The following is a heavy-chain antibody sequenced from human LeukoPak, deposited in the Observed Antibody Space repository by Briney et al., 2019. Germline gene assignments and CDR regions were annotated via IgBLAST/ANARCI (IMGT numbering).Heavy chain of an antibody. Sequence: SETLSLTCTVSGGSISSYYWSWIRQPPGKGLEWIGYIYYSGSTNYNPSLKSRVTISVDTSKNQFSLKLGSVTAADTAVYYCARELPYYDILTGYYNNWFDPWGQGTLVTVSS. D-gene: IGHD3-9*01. CDR2: IYYSGST. J-gene: IGHJ5*02. CDR3: ARELPYYDILTGYYNNWFDP. CDR1: GGSISSYY. V-gene: IGHV4-59*01.